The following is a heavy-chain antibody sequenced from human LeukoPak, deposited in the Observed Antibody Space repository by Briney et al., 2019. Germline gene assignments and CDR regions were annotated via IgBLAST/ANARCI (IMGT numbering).Heavy chain of an antibody. Sequence: EPSETLSLTCAVYGGSFSGYYWSWIHQPPGKGLEWIGEINHSGSTNYNPSLKSRVTISVDTSKNQFSLKLSSVTAADTAVYYCARLRYYYDSSGYYLPYYFDYWGQGTLVTVSS. V-gene: IGHV4-34*01. CDR2: INHSGST. J-gene: IGHJ4*02. CDR1: GGSFSGYY. D-gene: IGHD3-22*01. CDR3: ARLRYYYDSSGYYLPYYFDY.